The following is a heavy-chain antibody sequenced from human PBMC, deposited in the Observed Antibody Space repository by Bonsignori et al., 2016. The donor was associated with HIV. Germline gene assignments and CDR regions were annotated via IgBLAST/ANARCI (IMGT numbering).Heavy chain of an antibody. Sequence: EVQLVESGGGIIQPGGSLRLSCAVSGFTFGNYWMNWVRQAPGKGLVWVSRINKDGSDVIYADFVKGRFIMSRDNAKNTLYVQMNSLRAEDTAIYFCARDGNSYGPDFDYWGQGTLVT. V-gene: IGHV3-74*01. CDR2: INKDGSDV. CDR3: ARDGNSYGPDFDY. J-gene: IGHJ4*02. CDR1: GFTFGNYW. D-gene: IGHD5-18*01.